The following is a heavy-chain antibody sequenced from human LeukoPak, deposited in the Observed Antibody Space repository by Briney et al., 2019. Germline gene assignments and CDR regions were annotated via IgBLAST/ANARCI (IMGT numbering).Heavy chain of an antibody. Sequence: GGSLRLSCAASGFTFSSYAMNWVRQAPGKGLEWVSAISGSDNSTYYADSVKGRFTISRDNSKNTLYLQMNSLRAEDTAVYYCAKDLSLGYCTSTSCSYYFDYWGQGTLVTVSS. J-gene: IGHJ4*02. CDR3: AKDLSLGYCTSTSCSYYFDY. D-gene: IGHD2-2*01. CDR1: GFTFSSYA. CDR2: ISGSDNST. V-gene: IGHV3-23*01.